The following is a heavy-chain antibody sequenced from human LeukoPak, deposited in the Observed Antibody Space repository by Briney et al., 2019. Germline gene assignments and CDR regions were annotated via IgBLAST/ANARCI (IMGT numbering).Heavy chain of an antibody. Sequence: ASVKVSCKASGYTFTGYYMHWVRQAPGQGLEWMGRINPNSGGTNYAQKFQGRVTMTRDTSISTAYMELSRLRSDDTAVYYCARLGVTMGATIDYWGQGTLVTVSS. V-gene: IGHV1-2*06. J-gene: IGHJ4*02. D-gene: IGHD5-12*01. CDR3: ARLGVTMGATIDY. CDR1: GYTFTGYY. CDR2: INPNSGGT.